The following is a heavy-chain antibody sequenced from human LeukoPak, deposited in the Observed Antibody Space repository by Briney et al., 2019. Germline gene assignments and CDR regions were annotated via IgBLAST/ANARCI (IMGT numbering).Heavy chain of an antibody. D-gene: IGHD3-10*01. CDR1: GGSISSYY. Sequence: SETLSLTCTVSGGSISSYYWSWIRQPPGKGLEWIGYIYYSGSTNYNPSLKSRVTISVDTSKDQFSLKLSSVTTADTAVYYCARRRKGYYYGSGSYSGIDYWGQGTLVTVSS. V-gene: IGHV4-59*01. CDR3: ARRRKGYYYGSGSYSGIDY. J-gene: IGHJ4*02. CDR2: IYYSGST.